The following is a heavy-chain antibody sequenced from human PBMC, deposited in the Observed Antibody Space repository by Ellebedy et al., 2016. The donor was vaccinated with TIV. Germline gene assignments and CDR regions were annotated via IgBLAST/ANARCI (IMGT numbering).Heavy chain of an antibody. J-gene: IGHJ5*02. Sequence: ASVKVSXXASGGTFSSYAISWVRQAPGQGLEWMGWISTYNGNTNYAQKFQGRVTMTTDTSTSTAYMELRSLRSDDTAVYYCARILDWFDPWGQGTLVTVSS. CDR1: GGTFSSYA. CDR2: ISTYNGNT. CDR3: ARILDWFDP. V-gene: IGHV1-18*01.